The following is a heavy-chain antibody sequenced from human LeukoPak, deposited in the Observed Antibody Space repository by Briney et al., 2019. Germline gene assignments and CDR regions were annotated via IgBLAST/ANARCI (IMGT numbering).Heavy chain of an antibody. D-gene: IGHD3-10*01. CDR1: GFTISSYS. CDR3: AREGGYGSGSIDP. J-gene: IGHJ5*02. Sequence: GGSLRLSCAASGFTISSYSMNWVGQAPGKGLEWVSSISSSSSYIYYADSVKGRFTISRDNAKNSLYLQMNSLRAEDTAVYYCAREGGYGSGSIDPWGQGTLVTVSS. CDR2: ISSSSSYI. V-gene: IGHV3-21*01.